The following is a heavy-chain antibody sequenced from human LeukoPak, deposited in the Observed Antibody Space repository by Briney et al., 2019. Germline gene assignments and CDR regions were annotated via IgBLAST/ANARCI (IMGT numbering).Heavy chain of an antibody. Sequence: SETLSLTCTVSGGSISSYYWSWIRQPPGKGLEWIGYIYYSGSTSYNPSLKSRVTISADTSKNQFSLKLNSVTATDTAVYYCARHLTTTNLPFEYSGQGTLVTVSS. CDR1: GGSISSYY. CDR3: ARHLTTTNLPFEY. CDR2: IYYSGST. D-gene: IGHD1-26*01. J-gene: IGHJ4*02. V-gene: IGHV4-59*08.